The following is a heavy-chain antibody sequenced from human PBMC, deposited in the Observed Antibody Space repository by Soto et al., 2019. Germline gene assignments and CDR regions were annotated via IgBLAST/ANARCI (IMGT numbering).Heavy chain of an antibody. CDR1: GFTFSSYA. D-gene: IGHD6-6*01. Sequence: GGSLRLSCAASGFTFSSYAMSWVRQAPGKGLEWVSAISGSGGSTYYADSVKGRFTISRDNSKNTLYLQMNSLRAEDTAVYYCAKDLSQYSGSVDYYYGMDVWGQGTTVTVSS. CDR3: AKDLSQYSGSVDYYYGMDV. V-gene: IGHV3-23*01. CDR2: ISGSGGST. J-gene: IGHJ6*02.